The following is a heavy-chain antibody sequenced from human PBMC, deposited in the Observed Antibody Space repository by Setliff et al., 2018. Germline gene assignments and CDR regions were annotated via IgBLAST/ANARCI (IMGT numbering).Heavy chain of an antibody. CDR2: FDPEDGET. Sequence: GASVKVSCKASGGTFSSYAISWVRQAPGKGLEWMGGFDPEDGETIYAQKFQGRVTMTEDTSTDTAYMELSSLGSEDTAVYYCATSTWELGGFDYWGQGTLVTVSS. D-gene: IGHD1-26*01. J-gene: IGHJ4*02. CDR1: GGTFSSYA. V-gene: IGHV1-24*01. CDR3: ATSTWELGGFDY.